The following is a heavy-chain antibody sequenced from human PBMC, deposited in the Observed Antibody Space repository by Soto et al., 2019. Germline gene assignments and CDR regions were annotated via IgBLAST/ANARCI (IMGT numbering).Heavy chain of an antibody. CDR3: ARDYEIAVAAMGYNWFDP. CDR2: VSAYNGNT. CDR1: GYTFTSYG. J-gene: IGHJ5*02. D-gene: IGHD6-19*01. Sequence: QVQLVQSGAEVKKPGASVKVSCKASGYTFTSYGISWVRQAPGQGLEWMGWVSAYNGNTNYAQKLQGRVTMTTDTSTSTAYMELRSLRSDDTAVYYCARDYEIAVAAMGYNWFDPWGQGTLVTVSS. V-gene: IGHV1-18*01.